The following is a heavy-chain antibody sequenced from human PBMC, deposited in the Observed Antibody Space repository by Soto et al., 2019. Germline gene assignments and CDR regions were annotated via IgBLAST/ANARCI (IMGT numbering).Heavy chain of an antibody. J-gene: IGHJ2*01. Sequence: SETLSLTCAVYGGSFSGYYWTWIRQPPGTGLEWIGEINHSGSTNYNPSLKSRVTISVDTSKNQFSLKLTSVTAADTSVYYCVRHDACSSIRCFSGYFDLWGRGTLVTVSS. V-gene: IGHV4-34*01. CDR1: GGSFSGYY. CDR2: INHSGST. D-gene: IGHD2-15*01. CDR3: VRHDACSSIRCFSGYFDL.